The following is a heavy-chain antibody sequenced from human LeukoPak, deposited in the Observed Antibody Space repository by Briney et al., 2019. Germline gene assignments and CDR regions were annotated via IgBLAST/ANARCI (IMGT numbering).Heavy chain of an antibody. CDR2: IYYSGST. CDR3: ARDRAPPYYYDSSGYYQPYYYYGMDV. J-gene: IGHJ6*02. Sequence: SSETLSLTCTVSGGSISSYYWSWIRQPPGKGLEWIGYIYYSGSTNYNPSLKSRVTISVDTSKNQFSLKLSSVTAADTAVYYCARDRAPPYYYDSSGYYQPYYYYGMDVWGQGTTVTVSS. V-gene: IGHV4-59*01. CDR1: GGSISSYY. D-gene: IGHD3-22*01.